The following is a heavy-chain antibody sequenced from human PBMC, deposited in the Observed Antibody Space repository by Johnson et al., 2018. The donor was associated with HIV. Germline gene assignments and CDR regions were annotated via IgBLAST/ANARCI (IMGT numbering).Heavy chain of an antibody. CDR2: IKEDGSEK. Sequence: VQLVESGGGLVQPGGSLRLSCADSGFTFSSYCMSWVRQAPGKGLGWVANIKEDGSEKYYVDSVKGRFTIYRDNAKNSLYLQMNRLRAEDTAVYYCAKGLAAGDDAFDIWGQGTMVTVSS. J-gene: IGHJ3*02. CDR3: AKGLAAGDDAFDI. CDR1: GFTFSSYC. D-gene: IGHD6-25*01. V-gene: IGHV3-7*01.